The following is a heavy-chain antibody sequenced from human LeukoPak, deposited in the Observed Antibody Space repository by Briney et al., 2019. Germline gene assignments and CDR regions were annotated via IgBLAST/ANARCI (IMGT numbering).Heavy chain of an antibody. CDR3: ARDMRGDYGDYSSSDYYYGMDV. D-gene: IGHD4-17*01. CDR2: TAYDGSNE. V-gene: IGHV3-30*04. CDR1: GFIFSNYA. J-gene: IGHJ6*02. Sequence: GGSLRLSCAVSGFIFSNYAMHWVRQAPGKGLEWVAVTAYDGSNEYYADSVKGRFTISRDNSKNTLNLEMNSLRAEDTAVYYCARDMRGDYGDYSSSDYYYGMDVWGQGTTVTVSS.